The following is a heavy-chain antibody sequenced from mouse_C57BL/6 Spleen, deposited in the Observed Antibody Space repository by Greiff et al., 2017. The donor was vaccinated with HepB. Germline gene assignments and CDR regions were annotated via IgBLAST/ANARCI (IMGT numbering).Heavy chain of an antibody. D-gene: IGHD1-1*01. CDR1: GYTFTNYW. CDR2: IYPGGGYT. CDR3: ARRDYGSSFYAMDY. Sequence: QVQLQQSGAELVRPGPSVKMSCKASGYTFTNYWIGWAKQRPGHGLEWIGDIYPGGGYTNYNEKFKGKATLTADKSSSTAYMQFSSLTSEDSAIYYCARRDYGSSFYAMDYWGQGTSVTVSS. V-gene: IGHV1-63*01. J-gene: IGHJ4*01.